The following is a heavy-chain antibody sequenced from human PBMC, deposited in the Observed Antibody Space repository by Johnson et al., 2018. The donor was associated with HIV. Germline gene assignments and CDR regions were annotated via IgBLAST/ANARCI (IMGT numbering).Heavy chain of an antibody. J-gene: IGHJ3*02. D-gene: IGHD6-19*01. CDR3: ARDRSSGWYGRVDAFDI. Sequence: VQLVESGGGVVRPGGSLRLSCAASGFTFDDYGMSWVRQAPGKGLEWVSGINWNGGSTGYADSVKGRFTISRDNAKNSLYLQMNSLRAEDTAVYYCARDRSSGWYGRVDAFDIWGQGTKVTVSS. CDR2: INWNGGST. V-gene: IGHV3-20*04. CDR1: GFTFDDYG.